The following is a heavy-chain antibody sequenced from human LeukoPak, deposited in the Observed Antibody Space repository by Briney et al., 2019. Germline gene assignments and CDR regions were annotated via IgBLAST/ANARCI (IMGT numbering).Heavy chain of an antibody. CDR1: GGSLTNYY. CDR3: ARDGYSGSDAL. J-gene: IGHJ4*02. V-gene: IGHV4-59*01. CDR2: SYYSGIT. D-gene: IGHD5-12*01. Sequence: SETLSLTCTVSGGSLTNYYWSWIRQPPGKGLEWIGHSYYSGITNYNPSLKSRVTISVDTSQNQFSLNLSSVTAADTAIYYCARDGYSGSDALWGQGTLVTVSS.